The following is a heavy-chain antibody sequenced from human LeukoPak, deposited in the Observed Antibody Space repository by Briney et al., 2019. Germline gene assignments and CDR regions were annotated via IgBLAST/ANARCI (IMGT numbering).Heavy chain of an antibody. CDR1: GGSISSYY. V-gene: IGHV4-59*01. CDR3: ARVTSSSGYFSRYTRFDY. D-gene: IGHD3-22*01. CDR2: IYYSGST. Sequence: PSETLSLTCTVSGGSISSYYWSWIRQPPGKGLEWIGYIYYSGSTNYNPSLKSRVTISVDTSKNQFSLKLSSVTAADTAVYYCARVTSSSGYFSRYTRFDYWGQGTLVTVSS. J-gene: IGHJ4*02.